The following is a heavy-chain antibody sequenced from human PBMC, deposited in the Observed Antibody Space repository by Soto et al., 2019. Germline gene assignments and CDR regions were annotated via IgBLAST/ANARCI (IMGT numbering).Heavy chain of an antibody. CDR1: GYTFTGYG. CDR3: ARDRVGVAAAGYDY. D-gene: IGHD6-13*01. CDR2: ISAYNGNT. J-gene: IGHJ4*02. V-gene: IGHV1-18*01. Sequence: ASVKVYCKASGYTFTGYGISWVRQAPGQGLEWMGWISAYNGNTNYAQKLQGRVTMTTDTSTTTANMEMRSLRYDDTAVYYCARDRVGVAAAGYDYWGQGTLVTVSS.